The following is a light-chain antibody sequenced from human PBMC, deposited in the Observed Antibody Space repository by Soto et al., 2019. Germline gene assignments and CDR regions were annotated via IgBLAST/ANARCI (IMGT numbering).Light chain of an antibody. CDR1: QSLLHSNGYNY. V-gene: IGKV2-28*01. CDR2: LGS. CDR3: MQAVQTPPT. J-gene: IGKJ1*01. Sequence: DLVMTESPLSLPVTPGEPASISCRSSQSLLHSNGYNYLDWYLQRPGQSPQLLIYLGSNRASGVPDRFSGSGSGTDITLKNSRVESEDVGVYYCMQAVQTPPTFGQGTKVEIK.